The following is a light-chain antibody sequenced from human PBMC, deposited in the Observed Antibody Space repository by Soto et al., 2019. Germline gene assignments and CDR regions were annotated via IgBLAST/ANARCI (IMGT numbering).Light chain of an antibody. CDR3: QQYYDWPIT. Sequence: EIVMTQSPATLSVSPGERATLSCRASQSVSSNLAWYQQKPGQAPRLLIYGTSSRATGIPDRFSGSGSGTEFTLTISSLHSEDFAVYYCQQYYDWPITFGQGTRLEI. V-gene: IGKV3D-15*01. J-gene: IGKJ5*01. CDR1: QSVSSN. CDR2: GTS.